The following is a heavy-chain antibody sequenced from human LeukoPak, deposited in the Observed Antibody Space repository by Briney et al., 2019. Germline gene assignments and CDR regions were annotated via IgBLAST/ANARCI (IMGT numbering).Heavy chain of an antibody. CDR3: ARESLEYSSSSDAFDI. Sequence: ASVKVSCKASGYTFTGYYMHWVRQAPGQGPEWMGWINPNSGGTNYAQKFQGRVTMTRDTSISTAYMELSRLRSDDTAVYYCARESLEYSSSSDAFDIWGQGTMVTVSS. CDR2: INPNSGGT. D-gene: IGHD6-6*01. V-gene: IGHV1-2*02. CDR1: GYTFTGYY. J-gene: IGHJ3*02.